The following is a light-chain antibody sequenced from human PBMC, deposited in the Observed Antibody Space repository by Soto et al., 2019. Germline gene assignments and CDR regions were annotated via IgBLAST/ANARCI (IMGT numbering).Light chain of an antibody. CDR1: QSISSK. V-gene: IGKV3D-15*01. CDR3: QQYDDWPLT. J-gene: IGKJ4*01. Sequence: EIVMTQSPATLSVSPGAGATLPCRASQSISSKLAWYQQKPGQAPRLLIYDVSTRATGIPARFSGSGSGTEFTLTISSLQSEDFAVYYCQQYDDWPLTFGGGTKVEIK. CDR2: DVS.